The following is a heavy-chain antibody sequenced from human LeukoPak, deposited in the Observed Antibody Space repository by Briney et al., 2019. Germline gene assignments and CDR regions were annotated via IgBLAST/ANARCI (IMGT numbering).Heavy chain of an antibody. D-gene: IGHD5-12*01. Sequence: GESLKISCKGSGYSFANYWIGWVRQMSGKGLEWMGIIYPGDSDTRYSPSFQGQVTISADKSITTAYLQWSSLKPSDTAMYYCARQTTVSGYTIFDYWGQGSLVTVSS. CDR2: IYPGDSDT. CDR1: GYSFANYW. J-gene: IGHJ4*02. CDR3: ARQTTVSGYTIFDY. V-gene: IGHV5-51*01.